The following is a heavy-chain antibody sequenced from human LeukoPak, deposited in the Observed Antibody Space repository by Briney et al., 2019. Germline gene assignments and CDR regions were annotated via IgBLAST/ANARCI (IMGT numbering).Heavy chain of an antibody. D-gene: IGHD3-10*01. CDR1: GGSISSGGYY. CDR3: ARSRQASGLFSS. V-gene: IGHV4-30-2*01. CDR2: IYHSGST. Sequence: SQTLSLTCTVSGGSISSGGYYWSWIRQPPGKGLEWIGYIYHSGSTYYNPSLKSRVTISVDRSKNQFSLKLSSVTAADTAVYYCARSRQASGLFSSWGQGTLVVVSS. J-gene: IGHJ5*02.